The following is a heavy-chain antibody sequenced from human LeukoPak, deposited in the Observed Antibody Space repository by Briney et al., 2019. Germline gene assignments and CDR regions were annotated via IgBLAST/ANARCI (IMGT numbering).Heavy chain of an antibody. Sequence: ASVKVSCKASGGTFSSYAMHWVRQAPGKGLEWMGGFDPEDGETIYAQKFQGRVTVTEDTSTDTAYMELSSLRSEDTAVYYCATGEPGIASHWGQGTLVTVSS. CDR3: ATGEPGIASH. CDR1: GGTFSSYA. D-gene: IGHD6-13*01. V-gene: IGHV1-24*01. J-gene: IGHJ1*01. CDR2: FDPEDGET.